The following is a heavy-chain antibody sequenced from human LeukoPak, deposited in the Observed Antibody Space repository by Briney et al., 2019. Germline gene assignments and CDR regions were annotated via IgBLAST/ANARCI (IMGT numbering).Heavy chain of an antibody. CDR2: ISSSSSYI. Sequence: GGSLRLSCATSGFTFSSYSMYWVRQAPGKGLEWVSSISSSSSYIYYADSVKGRFTISRDNAKNSLYLQMNSLRAEDTAVYYCARTPIYYYDSSGYYYDWGQGTLVTVSS. D-gene: IGHD3-22*01. CDR3: ARTPIYYYDSSGYYYD. CDR1: GFTFSSYS. J-gene: IGHJ4*02. V-gene: IGHV3-21*01.